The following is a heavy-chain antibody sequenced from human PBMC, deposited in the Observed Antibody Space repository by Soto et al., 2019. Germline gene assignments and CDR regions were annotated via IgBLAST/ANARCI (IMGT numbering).Heavy chain of an antibody. CDR3: AKGSRSSSSLNYMDV. CDR1: GFTFSNYA. V-gene: IGHV3-23*01. Sequence: EVQLLESGGGLVQPGGSLRLSCAASGFTFSNYAMTWVRQAPGKGLEWVSGISGSGGSTYYADSVNGRFTISKDNSKNTMYLQMNSLRAEDTAVYYCAKGSRSSSSLNYMDVWGKGTTVTVSS. D-gene: IGHD2-2*01. J-gene: IGHJ6*03. CDR2: ISGSGGST.